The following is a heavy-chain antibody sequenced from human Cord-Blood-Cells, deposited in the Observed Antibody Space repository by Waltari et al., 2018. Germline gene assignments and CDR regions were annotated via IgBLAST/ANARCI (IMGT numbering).Heavy chain of an antibody. CDR2: IYYSGST. CDR3: SLTGEKRYYFDY. J-gene: IGHJ4*02. V-gene: IGHV4-39*01. D-gene: IGHD7-27*01. Sequence: QLQLQESGPGLVKPSETLSLTCTVSAGSISSSSYYWGWIRQPPGKGLEWIGSIYYSGSTYYNPSLKSRVTISVDTSKNQFSLKLSSVTAADTAVYYCSLTGEKRYYFDYWGQGTLVTVSS. CDR1: AGSISSSSYY.